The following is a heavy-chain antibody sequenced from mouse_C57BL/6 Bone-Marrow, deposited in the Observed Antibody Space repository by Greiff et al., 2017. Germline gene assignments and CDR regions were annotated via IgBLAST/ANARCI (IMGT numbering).Heavy chain of an antibody. CDR1: GFTFSDFY. Sequence: EVKLVESGGGLVQSGRSLRLSCATSGFTFSDFYMEWVRQAPGKGLEWIAASRNKANDYTTEYSASVKGRFIVSRDTSQSILYLQMNALRAEDTAIYYCARDALYYYGSSYRYFDVWGTGTTVTVAS. D-gene: IGHD1-1*01. CDR2: SRNKANDYTT. V-gene: IGHV7-1*01. CDR3: ARDALYYYGSSYRYFDV. J-gene: IGHJ1*03.